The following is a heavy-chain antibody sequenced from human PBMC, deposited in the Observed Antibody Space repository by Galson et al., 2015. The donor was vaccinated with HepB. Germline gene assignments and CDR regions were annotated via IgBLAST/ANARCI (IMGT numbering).Heavy chain of an antibody. D-gene: IGHD3-3*01. J-gene: IGHJ6*02. CDR3: ARAFGVVIMGIREDGMDV. Sequence: SVKVSCKASGYTFTSYYMHWVRQAPGQGLERMGIINPSGGSTSYAQKFQGRVTMTRDTSTSTVYMELSSLRSEDTAVYYCARAFGVVIMGIREDGMDVWGQGTTVTVSS. V-gene: IGHV1-46*01. CDR2: INPSGGST. CDR1: GYTFTSYY.